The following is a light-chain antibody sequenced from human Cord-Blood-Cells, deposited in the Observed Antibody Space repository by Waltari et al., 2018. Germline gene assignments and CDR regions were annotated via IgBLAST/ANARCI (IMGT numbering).Light chain of an antibody. J-gene: IGLJ2*01. CDR2: EVS. V-gene: IGLV2-23*02. CDR3: CSYAGSSTFHVV. Sequence: QFALPRPASVLGPPGQSITIPCPGTSMELGSFNLFSWYQQHPGKAPKLMIYEVSKRPSGVSNRFSGSKSGNTASLTISGLQAEDEADYYCCSYAGSSTFHVVFGGGTKLTVL. CDR1: SMELGSFNL.